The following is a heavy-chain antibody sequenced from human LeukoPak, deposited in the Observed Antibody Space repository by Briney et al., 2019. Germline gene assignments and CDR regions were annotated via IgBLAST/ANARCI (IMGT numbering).Heavy chain of an antibody. V-gene: IGHV4-34*01. J-gene: IGHJ4*02. Sequence: PSETLSLTCVVYGGSFSGYYWSWIRQPPGKGLEWIGEINHSGSTNYNPSLKSRVTISVDTSKNQFSLKLSSVTAADTAVYYCASARMAVADYWGQGTLVTVSS. CDR1: GGSFSGYY. D-gene: IGHD6-19*01. CDR3: ASARMAVADY. CDR2: INHSGST.